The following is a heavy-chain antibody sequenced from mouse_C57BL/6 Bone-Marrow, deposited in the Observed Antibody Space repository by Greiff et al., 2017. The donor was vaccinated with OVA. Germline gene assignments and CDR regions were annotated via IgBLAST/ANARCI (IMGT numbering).Heavy chain of an antibody. D-gene: IGHD2-1*01. J-gene: IGHJ2*01. CDR2: ISYSGST. CDR1: GYSITSYY. V-gene: IGHV3-8*01. Sequence: EVQLQQPGPGLAKPSQTLSLSCSVSGYSITSYYWNWIRKFPGNKLEYMGYISYSGSTYYNPSLKSRISITRDTSKNQYYLQLNSVTTEDTATYYCARGDGNYVYFGYWGQGTTLTVSS. CDR3: ARGDGNYVYFGY.